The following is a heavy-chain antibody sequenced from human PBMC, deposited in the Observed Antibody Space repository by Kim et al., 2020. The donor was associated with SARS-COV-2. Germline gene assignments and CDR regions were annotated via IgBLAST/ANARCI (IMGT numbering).Heavy chain of an antibody. CDR3: ARDFRFGELLVDY. Sequence: YYADSVKGRFTISRDNSKNTLYLQMNSLRAEDTAVYYCARDFRFGELLVDYWGQGTLVTVSS. D-gene: IGHD3-10*01. V-gene: IGHV3-33*01. J-gene: IGHJ4*02.